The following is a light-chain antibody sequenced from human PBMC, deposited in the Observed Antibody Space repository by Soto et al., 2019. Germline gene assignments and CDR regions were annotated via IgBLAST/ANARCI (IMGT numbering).Light chain of an antibody. CDR2: AVS. CDR3: SSYTSDSSYV. Sequence: QSVLTQPASVSGSPGQSITISCTGTSSDAGLYDYVSWYQQHPGKAPQLMIYAVSNRPSGVSNRFSASKSGNTASLFISGLQAEEEADYYCSSYTSDSSYVFGSGTKVTVL. CDR1: SSDAGLYDY. J-gene: IGLJ1*01. V-gene: IGLV2-14*01.